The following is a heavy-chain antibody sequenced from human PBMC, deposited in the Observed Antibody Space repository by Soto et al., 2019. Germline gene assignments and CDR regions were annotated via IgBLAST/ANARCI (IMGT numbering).Heavy chain of an antibody. CDR2: ISYDGGNK. J-gene: IGHJ4*02. D-gene: IGHD6-19*01. V-gene: IGHV3-30*18. Sequence: PGGSLRLSCAASGFTFSSYAMSWVRQAPGKGLEWVAVISYDGGNKYYADSVKGRFTISRDNSRNTLYLQMNSLRAEDTAVYHCAKDSQTYSSGRYDIYYWGQGTLVTVSS. CDR1: GFTFSSYA. CDR3: AKDSQTYSSGRYDIYY.